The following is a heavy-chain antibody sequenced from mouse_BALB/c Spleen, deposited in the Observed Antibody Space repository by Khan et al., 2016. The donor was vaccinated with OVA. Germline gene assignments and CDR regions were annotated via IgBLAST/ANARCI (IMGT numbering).Heavy chain of an antibody. V-gene: IGHV2-2*02. Sequence: VQLKQSGPGLVQPSQSLSITCTVSGFSLTTYGVHWVRQSPEKGLEWLGVIWSGGSTAYNAAFISRLSISKDNSKSQVFFKMNSLQANDTAIYCCARNYDYDEGLAYWGQGTLVTVSA. CDR2: IWSGGST. CDR1: GFSLTTYG. J-gene: IGHJ3*01. CDR3: ARNYDYDEGLAY. D-gene: IGHD2-4*01.